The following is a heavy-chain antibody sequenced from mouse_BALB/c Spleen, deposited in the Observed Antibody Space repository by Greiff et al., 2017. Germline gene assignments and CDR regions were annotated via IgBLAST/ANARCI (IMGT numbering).Heavy chain of an antibody. J-gene: IGHJ4*01. V-gene: IGHV3-2*02. CDR2: ISYSGST. Sequence: EVHLVESGPGLVKPSQSLSLTCTVTGYSITSDYAWNWIRQFPGNKLEWMGYISYSGSTSYNPSLKSRISITRDTSKNQFFLQLNSVTTEDTATYYCARDGNYVNAMDYWGQGTSVTVSS. D-gene: IGHD2-1*01. CDR3: ARDGNYVNAMDY. CDR1: GYSITSDYA.